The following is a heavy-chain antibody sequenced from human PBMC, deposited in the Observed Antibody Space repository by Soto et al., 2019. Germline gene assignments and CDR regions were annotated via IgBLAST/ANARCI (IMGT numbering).Heavy chain of an antibody. CDR2: IYPGDSDT. J-gene: IGHJ6*02. CDR1: GYSFTSYW. CDR3: ARHFYPALYCSGGSCYSRDYYYGMDV. Sequence: PGESLKISCKGSGYSFTSYWIGWVRQMPGKGLEWMGIIYPGDSDTRYSPSFQGQVTISADKSISTAYLQWSSLKASDTAMYYCARHFYPALYCSGGSCYSRDYYYGMDVWGQGTTVTVSS. D-gene: IGHD2-15*01. V-gene: IGHV5-51*01.